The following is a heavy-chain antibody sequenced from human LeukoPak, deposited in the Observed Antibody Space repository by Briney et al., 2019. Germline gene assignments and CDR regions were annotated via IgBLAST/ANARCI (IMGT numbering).Heavy chain of an antibody. Sequence: GGTLTLSCAASGFTFISYCMHWVRQAPGKGLEWVAFIRYDGSNKYYADFAKGRFTISRDNYTNTLYLQMNRMRAEDTAAYDCANESEGGNSAGSGYPPKHWGQGTLVTVSS. V-gene: IGHV3-30*02. D-gene: IGHD4-23*01. CDR1: GFTFISYC. J-gene: IGHJ1*01. CDR3: ANESEGGNSAGSGYPPKH. CDR2: IRYDGSNK.